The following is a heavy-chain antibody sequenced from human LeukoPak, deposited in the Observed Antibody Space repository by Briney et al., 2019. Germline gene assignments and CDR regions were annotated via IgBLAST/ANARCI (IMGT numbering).Heavy chain of an antibody. Sequence: GGSLRISCEVSGFRLTTYGTHWVRQAPGKGLEWVAYIPFDGSDEYYVDSVKGRSSISRDNSKNTLFLQMDSLRPEDTAVYYCAKDEGIRCLKGDCLFDYWGQGTLVTVSS. V-gene: IGHV3-30*02. CDR1: GFRLTTYG. D-gene: IGHD2-21*01. J-gene: IGHJ4*02. CDR2: IPFDGSDE. CDR3: AKDEGIRCLKGDCLFDY.